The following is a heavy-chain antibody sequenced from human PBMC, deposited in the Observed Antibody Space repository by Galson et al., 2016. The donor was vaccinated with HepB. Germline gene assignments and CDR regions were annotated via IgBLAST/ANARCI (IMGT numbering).Heavy chain of an antibody. CDR2: TNNANGNT. D-gene: IGHD6-19*01. CDR3: ARDGGSGWSRLW. Sequence: SVKVSCKASGYTFTSYAIHWARQAPGQRLEWMGWTNNANGNTEYSQSFQGRVTFTRDTSASTAYMGLSSLRSEDTAVYYCARDGGSGWSRLWWGQGTLVAVSS. V-gene: IGHV1-3*04. J-gene: IGHJ4*02. CDR1: GYTFTSYA.